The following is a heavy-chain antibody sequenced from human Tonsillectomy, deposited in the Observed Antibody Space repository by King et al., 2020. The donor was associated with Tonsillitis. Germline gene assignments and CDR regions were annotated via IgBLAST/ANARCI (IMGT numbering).Heavy chain of an antibody. V-gene: IGHV3-23*04. J-gene: IGHJ4*02. CDR2: ISDSGDRI. CDR3: AKDGESRPPITLADGFDY. Sequence: VQLVESGGGLVQPGGSRRLSCAASGITFSSYAMNWVRQAPGKGLEWVSSISDSGDRIYYADSVKGRFTISRDNSKKTLYLQMNSLRAEDTAVYYCAKDGESRPPITLADGFDYWGQGTQVTVSS. CDR1: GITFSSYA. D-gene: IGHD3-10*01.